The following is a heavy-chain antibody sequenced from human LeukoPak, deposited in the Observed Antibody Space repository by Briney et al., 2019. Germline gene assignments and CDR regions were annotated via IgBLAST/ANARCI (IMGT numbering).Heavy chain of an antibody. J-gene: IGHJ3*02. V-gene: IGHV3-30*18. CDR1: GFTYSSYG. CDR3: AKGGGGYCSGGSCYDYLDAFDI. CDR2: ISYDGSNK. Sequence: GGSLRLSCAASGFTYSSYGMHWVRQAPGKGLEWVAVISYDGSNKYYADSVKGRFTISIDNSKNTLYLQMDSLRAEDTAVYYCAKGGGGYCSGGSCYDYLDAFDIWGQGTMVTVSS. D-gene: IGHD2-15*01.